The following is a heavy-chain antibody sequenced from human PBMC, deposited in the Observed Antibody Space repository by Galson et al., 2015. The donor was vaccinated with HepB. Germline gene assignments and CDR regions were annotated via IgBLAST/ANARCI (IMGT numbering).Heavy chain of an antibody. Sequence: SVKVSCKASGGNFNNFAITWVRKAPGQGLEWVGRIIPAFGAANYAQKFQGRLTISADKSTGTAYMDLTNLRSEDTAVYYCARQDYYGSGTYPPWYGLDGWGQGTTVTVAS. V-gene: IGHV1-69*06. D-gene: IGHD3-10*01. CDR2: IIPAFGAA. CDR3: ARQDYYGSGTYPPWYGLDG. J-gene: IGHJ6*02. CDR1: GGNFNNFA.